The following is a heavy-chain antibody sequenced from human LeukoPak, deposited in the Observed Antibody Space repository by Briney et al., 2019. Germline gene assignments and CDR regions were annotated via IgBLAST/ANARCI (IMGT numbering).Heavy chain of an antibody. CDR3: ARAGSMIVSPAY. CDR2: ISAYNGDT. V-gene: IGHV1-18*04. J-gene: IGHJ4*02. D-gene: IGHD3-22*01. CDR1: GYTFTGYY. Sequence: ASVKVSCKASGYTFTGYYMHWVRQAPGQGLEWMGWISAYNGDTKYAQKFQGRVTMTTDTSTSTAYMELRSLRSDDTAVYYCARAGSMIVSPAYWGQGTLVTVSS.